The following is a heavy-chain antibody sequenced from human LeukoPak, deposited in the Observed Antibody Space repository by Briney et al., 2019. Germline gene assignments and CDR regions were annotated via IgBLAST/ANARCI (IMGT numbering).Heavy chain of an antibody. CDR1: GGTFSSYA. CDR3: ARVAERDAFDI. J-gene: IGHJ3*02. CDR2: IIPILGIA. D-gene: IGHD1-1*01. Sequence: GASVKVSCKASGGTFSSYAISWVRQAPGQGLEWMGRIIPILGIANYAQKFQGRVTITADKSTSTAYMELSSLRSEDTAVYYCARVAERDAFDIWGQGTMVTVSS. V-gene: IGHV1-69*04.